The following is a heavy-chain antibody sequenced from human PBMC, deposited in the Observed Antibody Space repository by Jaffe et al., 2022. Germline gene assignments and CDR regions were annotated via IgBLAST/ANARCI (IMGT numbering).Heavy chain of an antibody. V-gene: IGHV4-59*01. CDR3: ARVYSSSSQNYKPYYYYYMDV. CDR1: GGSISSYY. Sequence: QVQLQESGPGLVKPSETLSLTCTVSGGSISSYYWSWIRQPPGKGLEWIGYIYYSGSTNYNPSLKSRVTISVDTSKNQFSLKLSSVTAADTAVYYCARVYSSSSQNYKPYYYYYMDVWGKGTTVTVSS. D-gene: IGHD6-13*01. J-gene: IGHJ6*03. CDR2: IYYSGST.